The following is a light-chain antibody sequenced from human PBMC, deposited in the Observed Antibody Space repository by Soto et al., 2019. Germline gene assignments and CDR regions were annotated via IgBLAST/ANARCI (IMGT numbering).Light chain of an antibody. CDR3: VLYMGSGTEVV. Sequence: QTVVTQEPSFSVSPGGTVTLTCGLSSGSVSTSYYPSWYQQTPGQAPRTLIYSTNTRSSGVPDRFSGSILGNKAALTITGAQADDESDYYCVLYMGSGTEVVFGGGTQLTVL. CDR1: SGSVSTSYY. CDR2: STN. J-gene: IGLJ2*01. V-gene: IGLV8-61*01.